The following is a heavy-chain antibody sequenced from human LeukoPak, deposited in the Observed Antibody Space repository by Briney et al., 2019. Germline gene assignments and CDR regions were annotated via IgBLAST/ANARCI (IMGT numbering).Heavy chain of an antibody. CDR2: IKQDGSEK. CDR1: GFTFSSYW. CDR3: ARDGYYYDSSGYYLAPDY. D-gene: IGHD3-22*01. J-gene: IGHJ4*02. Sequence: GGSLRLSCAASGFTFSSYWMSWVRQAPGKGLEWVANIKQDGSEKYYVDSVKGRFTISRDNAKNSLYLQMNSLRAEDTAVYYCARDGYYYDSSGYYLAPDYWGQGTLVTVSS. V-gene: IGHV3-7*01.